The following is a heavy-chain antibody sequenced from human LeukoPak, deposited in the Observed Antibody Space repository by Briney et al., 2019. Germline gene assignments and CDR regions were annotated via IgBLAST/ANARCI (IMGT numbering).Heavy chain of an antibody. V-gene: IGHV4-34*01. Sequence: PSETLSLTCAVYGGSFSGYYWSWIRQPPGEGREWIGEINHSGSTNYNPSLKSRVTISVDTSKNQFSLKLSSVTAADTAVYYCARRGGRYYGSGTNWFDPWGQGILVTVSS. CDR1: GGSFSGYY. J-gene: IGHJ5*02. CDR2: INHSGST. D-gene: IGHD3-10*01. CDR3: ARRGGRYYGSGTNWFDP.